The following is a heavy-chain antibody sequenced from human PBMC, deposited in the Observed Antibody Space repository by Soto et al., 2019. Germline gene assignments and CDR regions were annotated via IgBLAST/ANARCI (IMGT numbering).Heavy chain of an antibody. D-gene: IGHD6-25*01. V-gene: IGHV3-23*01. CDR3: VRRGYNWQFSDY. J-gene: IGHJ4*02. CDR2: ISSSDNEK. Sequence: PGGSLILSCSASGFTFSYYAMGWVRPAPGKGLEWVSSISSSDNEKFYAASVKGRFTISRDSSKNTLYLEMSSLRPEDAAVYYCVRRGYNWQFSDYWGQGTLVTVS. CDR1: GFTFSYYA.